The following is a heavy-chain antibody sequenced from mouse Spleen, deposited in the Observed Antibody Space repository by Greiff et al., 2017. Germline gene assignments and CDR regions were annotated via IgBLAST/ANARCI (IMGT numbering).Heavy chain of an antibody. CDR3: ARAKPVPYAMDY. CDR1: GYSITSGYY. J-gene: IGHJ4*01. V-gene: IGHV3-6*01. CDR2: ISYDGSN. Sequence: EVQLVESGPGLVKPSQSLSLTCSVTGYSITSGYYWNWIRQFPGNKLEWMGYISYDGSNNYNPSLKNRISITRDTSKNQFFLKLNSVTTEDTATYYCARAKPVPYAMDYWGQGTSVTVSS.